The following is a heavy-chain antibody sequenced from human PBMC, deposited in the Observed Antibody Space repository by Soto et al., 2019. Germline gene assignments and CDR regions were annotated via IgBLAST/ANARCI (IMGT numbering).Heavy chain of an antibody. CDR3: AKWTPTPKMAVTIH. CDR2: ITVAGGGT. V-gene: IGHV3-23*01. J-gene: IGHJ4*02. D-gene: IGHD2-8*01. Sequence: EVQLLESGGGLVQPGGSLRLSCAASGFAFNSSAMPRVRQTPGKGLQWVSAITVAGGGTYYADSVKGRFAISRDNSKKTLYLQMNSLSAEVTALYSCAKWTPTPKMAVTIHWGQVTLVTVAS. CDR1: GFAFNSSA.